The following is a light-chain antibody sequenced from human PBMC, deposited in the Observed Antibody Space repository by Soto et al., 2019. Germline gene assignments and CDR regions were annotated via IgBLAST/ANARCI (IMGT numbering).Light chain of an antibody. V-gene: IGKV3-20*01. Sequence: EIVLTQSPGTLSLSPGERATLSCRPSQSVTSNYLAWYQQKPGQAPRLLVYGASSRATGIPDRISGSGSGTDFTLTISRLEPEDFAVYYCHQYGTSPPYTFGQGTKLEIK. CDR3: HQYGTSPPYT. CDR2: GAS. CDR1: QSVTSNY. J-gene: IGKJ2*01.